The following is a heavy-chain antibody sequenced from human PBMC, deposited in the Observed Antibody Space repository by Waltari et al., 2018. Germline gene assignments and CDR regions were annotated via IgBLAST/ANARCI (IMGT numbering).Heavy chain of an antibody. CDR3: ARGPLFGS. CDR1: GDSVSSNSTT. V-gene: IGHV6-1*01. J-gene: IGHJ4*02. CDR2: TYYRSRWYN. Sequence: QVQLQLSGPGLVKPSQTRPLTCPISGDSVSSNSTTWSWIRQSTATGLEWLGRTYYRSRWYNDYAVSVKSRMTINPDTSKNQFSLQLNSVTPEDTAVYYCARGPLFGSWGQGTLVTVSS.